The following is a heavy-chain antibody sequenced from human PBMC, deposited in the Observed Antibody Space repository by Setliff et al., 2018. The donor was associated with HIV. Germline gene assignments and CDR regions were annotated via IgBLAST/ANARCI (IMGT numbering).Heavy chain of an antibody. J-gene: IGHJ6*03. CDR3: AGEIAPAARLPNVGGPPPPGYYHYMDV. V-gene: IGHV4-39*07. Sequence: ETLYLTCIVSRGSISSTSHYWGWVRQSPGRRLEWIGSIYYSGRTYYNPSLKSRVTMSVDTSTNQFSLDLTSVTAADTAVYFCAGEIAPAARLPNVGGPPPPGYYHYMDVWGKGTTVTVSS. CDR1: RGSISSTSHY. CDR2: IYYSGRT. D-gene: IGHD2-8*01.